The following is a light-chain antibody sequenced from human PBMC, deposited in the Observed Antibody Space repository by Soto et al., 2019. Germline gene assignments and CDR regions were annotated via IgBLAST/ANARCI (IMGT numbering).Light chain of an antibody. CDR2: GNS. J-gene: IGLJ3*02. CDR3: QSYDSSVSGWV. V-gene: IGLV1-40*01. Sequence: SVLTQPPSLSGAPGQRVTISCTGSSSNIGARYDVNWYQQLPGTAPKLLIYGNSNRPSGVPDRFSGSKSGTSASLAITGLQADDEADYYCQSYDSSVSGWVFGGGTKLTVL. CDR1: SSNIGARYD.